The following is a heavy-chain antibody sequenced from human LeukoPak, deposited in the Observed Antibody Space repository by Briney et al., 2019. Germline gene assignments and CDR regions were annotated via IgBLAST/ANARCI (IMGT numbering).Heavy chain of an antibody. V-gene: IGHV1-69*01. D-gene: IGHD2-15*01. CDR2: IIPIFGTA. CDR1: GGTFSSYA. CDR3: ARKGSVLITKAALDY. J-gene: IGHJ4*02. Sequence: SVRVSCKASGGTFSSYAISWVRQAPGQGLEWMGGIIPIFGTANYAQKFQGRVTITADESTGTAYMELSSLRSEDTAVYYCARKGSVLITKAALDYWGQGTLVTVSS.